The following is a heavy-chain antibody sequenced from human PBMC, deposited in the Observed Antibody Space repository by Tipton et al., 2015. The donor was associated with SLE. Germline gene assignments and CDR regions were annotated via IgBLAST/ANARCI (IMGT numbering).Heavy chain of an antibody. J-gene: IGHJ6*02. Sequence: SLRLSCAASGFTFSNYGIHWVRQAPGKGLEWVGVIWYDGRNKFYADSVNGRIIISRDDSKKTVYLQVNNLRAEDTAVYYCARDLLPGTSITTAYYWGLDVWGQGTTVTVSS. D-gene: IGHD2-8*01. CDR1: GFTFSNYG. V-gene: IGHV3-33*01. CDR2: IWYDGRNK. CDR3: ARDLLPGTSITTAYYWGLDV.